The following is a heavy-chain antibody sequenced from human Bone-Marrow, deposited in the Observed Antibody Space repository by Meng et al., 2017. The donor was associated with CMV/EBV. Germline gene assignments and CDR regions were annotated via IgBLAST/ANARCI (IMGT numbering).Heavy chain of an antibody. Sequence: GESLKISCAASGFTFSSYGMHWVRQAPGKGLEWVAFIRYGGSNKYYADSVKGRFTISRDNSKNTLYLQMNSLRAEDTAVYYCAKEGDSSFFSYYYGMDVWGQGTTVTVSS. CDR3: AKEGDSSFFSYYYGMDV. D-gene: IGHD6-19*01. CDR2: IRYGGSNK. J-gene: IGHJ6*02. CDR1: GFTFSSYG. V-gene: IGHV3-30*02.